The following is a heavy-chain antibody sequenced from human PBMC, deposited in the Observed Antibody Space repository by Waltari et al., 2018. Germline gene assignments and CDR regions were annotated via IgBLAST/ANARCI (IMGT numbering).Heavy chain of an antibody. Sequence: EVQLLESGGGLVQPGGSLRLSCAASGFTFDAFAMTWVRQAVGKGLGWGSSISGSGGITYYADSVKGRFTISRDNAKKTLYLQMNSLRAEDTALYYCAKSPTLIRGIPYSWGQGTLVTVSS. CDR3: AKSPTLIRGIPYS. V-gene: IGHV3-23*01. J-gene: IGHJ4*02. CDR2: ISGSGGIT. CDR1: GFTFDAFA. D-gene: IGHD3-10*01.